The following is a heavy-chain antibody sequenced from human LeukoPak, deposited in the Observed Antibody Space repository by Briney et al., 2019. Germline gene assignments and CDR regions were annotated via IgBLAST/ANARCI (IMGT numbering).Heavy chain of an antibody. Sequence: RESLRLSCAASGFTFSNYAMSWVRQAPGKGLEWVLSIDASGGATYYADSVKGRFTISRDNSKNTFYLQMNSLRAEDTAVYSCAKGSGSGWYGWFAPWGQGTLVTVSS. CDR2: IDASGGAT. V-gene: IGHV3-23*01. CDR3: AKGSGSGWYGWFAP. J-gene: IGHJ5*02. CDR1: GFTFSNYA. D-gene: IGHD6-19*01.